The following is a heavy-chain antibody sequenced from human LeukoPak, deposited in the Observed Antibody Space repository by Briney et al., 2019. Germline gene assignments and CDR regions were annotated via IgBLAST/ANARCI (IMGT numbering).Heavy chain of an antibody. D-gene: IGHD6-19*01. CDR2: ISAYNGNT. CDR3: ARARRAVAGNGVLDY. J-gene: IGHJ4*02. Sequence: ASVKVSCKASGYTFTSYGISWVRQAPGQGLEWMGWISAYNGNTNYAQKLQGRVTMTTDTSTSTAYMELRSLRSDDTAVYYCARARRAVAGNGVLDYWGQGTLVTVSS. CDR1: GYTFTSYG. V-gene: IGHV1-18*01.